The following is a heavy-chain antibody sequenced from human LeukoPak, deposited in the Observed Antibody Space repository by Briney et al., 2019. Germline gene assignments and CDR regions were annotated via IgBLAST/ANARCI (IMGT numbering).Heavy chain of an antibody. V-gene: IGHV3-48*04. D-gene: IGHD2-8*01. CDR3: VINPMYGTFDY. Sequence: HAGGSLRLSCAASGFTFSNAWMNWVRQAPGKGLEWVSHISTRGTTINYVDSVRGRFTISRDDAKKLVHLQMNSLRVEDTAIYYCVINPMYGTFDYWGQGTLVTVSS. CDR1: GFTFSNAW. J-gene: IGHJ4*02. CDR2: ISTRGTTI.